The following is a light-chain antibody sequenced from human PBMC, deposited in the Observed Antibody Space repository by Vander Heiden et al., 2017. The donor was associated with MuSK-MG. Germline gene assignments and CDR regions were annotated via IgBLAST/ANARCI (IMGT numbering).Light chain of an antibody. CDR3: TQALQTTFT. J-gene: IGKJ3*01. Sequence: EIELAQSQLSLPVTPGEPASISCRSRQSLLHSHGYHYLDRYLQTPGQSPQLLIYLGSNRASGVPDRFSGSGSGTDFTLKSIRVEAEDVRVYYCTQALQTTFTFGPGTKVDIK. CDR2: LGS. CDR1: QSLLHSHGYHY. V-gene: IGKV2-28*01.